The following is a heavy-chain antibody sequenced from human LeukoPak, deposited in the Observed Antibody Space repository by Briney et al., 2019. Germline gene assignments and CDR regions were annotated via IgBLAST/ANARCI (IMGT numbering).Heavy chain of an antibody. CDR1: GGSFSGYY. Sequence: PSETPSLTCAVYGGSFSGYYWSWIRQPPGKGLEWIGEINHSGSTNYNPSLKSRVTISVDTSKNQFSLKLSSVTAADTAVYYCARTPFGGFSDYWGQGTLVTVSS. CDR3: ARTPFGGFSDY. J-gene: IGHJ4*02. CDR2: INHSGST. D-gene: IGHD3-10*01. V-gene: IGHV4-34*01.